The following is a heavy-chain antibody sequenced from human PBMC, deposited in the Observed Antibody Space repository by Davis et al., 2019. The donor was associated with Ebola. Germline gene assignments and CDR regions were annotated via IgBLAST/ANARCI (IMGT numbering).Heavy chain of an antibody. J-gene: IGHJ4*02. Sequence: AASVKVSCKASGGTFSSYAISWVRQAPGQGLEWMGGIIPIFGTANYAQKFQERVTITRDMSTSTAYMELSSLRSEDTAVYYCARGKEYGGPTDYWGQGTLVTVSS. V-gene: IGHV1-69*05. D-gene: IGHD4-23*01. CDR2: IIPIFGTA. CDR1: GGTFSSYA. CDR3: ARGKEYGGPTDY.